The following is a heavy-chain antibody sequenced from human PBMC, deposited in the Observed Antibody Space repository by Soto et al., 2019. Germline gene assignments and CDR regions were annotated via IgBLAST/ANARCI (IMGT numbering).Heavy chain of an antibody. J-gene: IGHJ6*02. D-gene: IGHD2-15*01. Sequence: SGGSLRLSCAASGITFSNYEMNWVRQAPGKGLGWVSYISSSGGTTYYAGSVKGRFTISRDNAKSSLYLQMNSLRAEDTAVYYCARYCSGGTCNDGNMDVWGQGTTVTVSS. CDR1: GITFSNYE. CDR3: ARYCSGGTCNDGNMDV. CDR2: ISSSGGTT. V-gene: IGHV3-48*03.